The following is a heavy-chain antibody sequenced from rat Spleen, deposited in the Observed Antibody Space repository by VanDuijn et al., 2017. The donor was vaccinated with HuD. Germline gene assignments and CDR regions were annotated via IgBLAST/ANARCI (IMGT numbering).Heavy chain of an antibody. V-gene: IGHV5-7*01. CDR2: ISYGGGGT. D-gene: IGHD1-11*01. CDR3: ARRHYGYTDYFDY. CDR1: GFTFSNYY. J-gene: IGHJ2*01. Sequence: EVQLVESGGGLVQPGRSLKLSCAASGFTFSNYYMAWVRQAPKKGLEWVATISYGGGGTYYPDSVKGRFTISRDNAKSTLYLQMDSLRSEDTASYYCARRHYGYTDYFDYWGQGVMVPVSS.